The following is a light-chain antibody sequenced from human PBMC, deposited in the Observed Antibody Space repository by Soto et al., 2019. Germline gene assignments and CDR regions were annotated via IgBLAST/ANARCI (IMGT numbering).Light chain of an antibody. CDR3: ISYTSDDVRYV. V-gene: IGLV2-14*01. CDR1: NSDVGIYDF. CDR2: EVS. J-gene: IGLJ1*01. Sequence: HSALTQPASVSGTPGQSITISCTGSNSDVGIYDFVSWYQHHPGRAPKLIVSEVSQRPSGVSNRFSGSKSGNTASLTISGLQSEDEADYYCISYTSDDVRYVFGTGTKLTVL.